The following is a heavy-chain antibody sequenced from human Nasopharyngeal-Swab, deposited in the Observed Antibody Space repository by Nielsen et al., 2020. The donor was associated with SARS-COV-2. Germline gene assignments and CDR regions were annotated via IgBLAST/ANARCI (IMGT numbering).Heavy chain of an antibody. Sequence: GESLKISCEGSGSSFTSYWIGWVRQMPGKGLEWMGIIYPGDSDTRYSPSFQGQVTISADKSISTAYLQWSSLKASDTAMYYCARREWELPRGNAFDIWGQGTMVTVSS. J-gene: IGHJ3*02. CDR3: ARREWELPRGNAFDI. V-gene: IGHV5-51*01. CDR2: IYPGDSDT. D-gene: IGHD1-26*01. CDR1: GSSFTSYW.